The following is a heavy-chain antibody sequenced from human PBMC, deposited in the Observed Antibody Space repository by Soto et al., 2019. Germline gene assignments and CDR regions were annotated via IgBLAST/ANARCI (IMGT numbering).Heavy chain of an antibody. V-gene: IGHV3-23*01. J-gene: IGHJ4*02. CDR3: SKPPINYDSSGYFFDY. D-gene: IGHD3-22*01. CDR1: GFTFSSYA. CDR2: ISGSGGST. Sequence: GGSLRLSCAASGFTFSSYAMSWVRQAPGKGLEWVSAISGSGGSTYYADSVKGRFTISRDNSKNTLYPQMNSLRAEDTAVYYCSKPPINYDSSGYFFDYWGQGTLVTVSS.